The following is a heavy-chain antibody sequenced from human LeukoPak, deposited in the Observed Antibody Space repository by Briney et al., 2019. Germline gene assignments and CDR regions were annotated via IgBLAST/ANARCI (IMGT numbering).Heavy chain of an antibody. CDR1: GGSFSSYF. CDR3: AREATSGYSSGGNWFDP. D-gene: IGHD6-19*01. CDR2: VYHSGST. J-gene: IGHJ5*02. Sequence: SETLSLTCTVSGGSFSSYFWSWIRQPPGKGLEWIGYVYHSGSTNYNPSLKSRVIISVDTSRNQFSLKLSSVTAADTAVYYCAREATSGYSSGGNWFDPWGQGTLVTVSS. V-gene: IGHV4-59*01.